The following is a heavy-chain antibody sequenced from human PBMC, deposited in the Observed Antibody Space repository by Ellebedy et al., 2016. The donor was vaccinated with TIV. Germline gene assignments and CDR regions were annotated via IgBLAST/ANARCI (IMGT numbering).Heavy chain of an antibody. V-gene: IGHV3-23*01. CDR2: SGSGCGS. Sequence: GESLKISCAASGFHFGSNAMSWVRQTPGTGLEWVSGSGSGCGSHYADSVRGRFTISRDISKNTLHLQMNRLRAEDTAVYYCAKDLYYWSAIDYWGQGTLVTVSS. J-gene: IGHJ4*02. CDR3: AKDLYYWSAIDY. D-gene: IGHD3-3*01. CDR1: GFHFGSNA.